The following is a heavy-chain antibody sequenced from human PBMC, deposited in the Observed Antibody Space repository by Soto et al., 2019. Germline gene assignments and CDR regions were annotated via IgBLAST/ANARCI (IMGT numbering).Heavy chain of an antibody. J-gene: IGHJ5*02. CDR1: GASINYFY. CDR3: ARANSSTWYKLEYKWFDP. Sequence: SETLSLTCTVSGASINYFYWSWIRQAPGKGLEWVGFMYYSETTKYNPSLKGRVNMSLDTSKNQVSLHLKSVTAADTAVYYCARANSSTWYKLEYKWFDPWGQGTQVTVSS. CDR2: MYYSETT. D-gene: IGHD6-13*01. V-gene: IGHV4-59*01.